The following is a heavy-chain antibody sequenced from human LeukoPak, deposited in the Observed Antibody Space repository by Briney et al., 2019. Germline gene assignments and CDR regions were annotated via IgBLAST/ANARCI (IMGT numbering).Heavy chain of an antibody. CDR2: INHSGST. D-gene: IGHD2-2*02. CDR3: ARVRGYCSSTSCYNNYYYYYMDV. V-gene: IGHV4-34*01. CDR1: GGSFSGYY. Sequence: PSETLSLTCAVYGGSFSGYYWSWIRQPPGKGLEWIGEINHSGSTNYNPSLKSRVTISVDTSKNQFSLKLSSVTAADTAVYYCARVRGYCSSTSCYNNYYYYYMDVWGKGTTVTVPS. J-gene: IGHJ6*03.